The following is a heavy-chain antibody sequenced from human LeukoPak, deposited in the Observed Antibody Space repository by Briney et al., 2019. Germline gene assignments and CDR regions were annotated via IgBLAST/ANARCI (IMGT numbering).Heavy chain of an antibody. CDR1: GGTCSSYA. J-gene: IGHJ3*02. CDR3: ARPYGDLDAFDI. V-gene: IGHV1-69*06. CDR2: IIPIFGTA. D-gene: IGHD4-17*01. Sequence: SVKVSCKASGGTCSSYAISWVRQAPGQGLEWMGGIIPIFGTANYAQKFQGRVTITADKSTSTAYMELSSLRSEGTAVYYCARPYGDLDAFDIWGQGTMVTVSS.